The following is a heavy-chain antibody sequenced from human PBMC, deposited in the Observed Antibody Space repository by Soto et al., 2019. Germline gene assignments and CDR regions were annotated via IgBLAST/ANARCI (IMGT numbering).Heavy chain of an antibody. Sequence: ESVGGVVQPGRSLRLSCAPSGFSFSDLGMHWVRQAPGKGLEWVAAISHDGSNQYYGDSVKGRFSISRDHSNNRLYLQMNNLKVEDSAIYYCAKETRSRAVTATRVNGMDVW. CDR2: ISHDGSNQ. CDR3: AKETRSRAVTATRVNGMDV. CDR1: GFSFSDLG. J-gene: IGHJ6*01. V-gene: IGHV3-30*18. D-gene: IGHD2-21*02.